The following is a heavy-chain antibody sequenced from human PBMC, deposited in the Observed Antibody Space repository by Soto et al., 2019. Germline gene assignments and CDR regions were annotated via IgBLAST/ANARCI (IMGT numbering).Heavy chain of an antibody. CDR3: ARDNLAFQGAFDL. Sequence: GGSLRLSCAASGFVFSDFQFNWVRQAPRGGLEWLSSITGTSAFTEYAESIEGRFTISRDNPNKLLFLHMDNLRPEDTAVYYCARDNLAFQGAFDLWGPGTMITV. D-gene: IGHD3-16*01. V-gene: IGHV3-21*01. CDR2: ITGTSAFT. CDR1: GFVFSDFQ. J-gene: IGHJ4*02.